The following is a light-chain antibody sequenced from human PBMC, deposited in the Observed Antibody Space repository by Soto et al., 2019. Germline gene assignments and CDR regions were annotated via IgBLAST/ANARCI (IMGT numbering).Light chain of an antibody. J-gene: IGKJ1*01. Sequence: EIVLTQSPGTLSLSPGERATLSCRASQTLTNTYLAWYQQKPGQAPRLLIFDASTRATGIPDRFSGSGSGTDITLTSRRLEPEAFAVYCCQQYGVSPKTFGQGTNVEVK. V-gene: IGKV3-20*01. CDR3: QQYGVSPKT. CDR2: DAS. CDR1: QTLTNTY.